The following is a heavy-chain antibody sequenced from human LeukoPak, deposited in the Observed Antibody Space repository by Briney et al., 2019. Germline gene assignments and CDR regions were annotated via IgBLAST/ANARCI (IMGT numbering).Heavy chain of an antibody. CDR3: AREGIMITVGGVIVRERNFDY. Sequence: ASVKVSCKASGYTFTGYYMHWVRQAPGQGLEWMGWINPNSGGTNYAQKFQGRVTMTRDTSISTAYMEMSRLRSDDTAVYYRAREGIMITVGGVIVRERNFDYWGQGTLVTVSS. D-gene: IGHD3-16*02. V-gene: IGHV1-2*02. J-gene: IGHJ4*02. CDR1: GYTFTGYY. CDR2: INPNSGGT.